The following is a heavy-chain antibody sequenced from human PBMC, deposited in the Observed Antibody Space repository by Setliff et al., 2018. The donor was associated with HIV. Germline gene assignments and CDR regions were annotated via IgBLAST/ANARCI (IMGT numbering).Heavy chain of an antibody. D-gene: IGHD1-1*01. J-gene: IGHJ4*02. CDR2: ISSSSSYI. CDR3: ARDTITATGLG. V-gene: IGHV3-21*01. Sequence: GESLKISCAASGFNFISYTMNWVRQAPGKGLEWVASISSSSSYIKYADSLKGRFTISRDNGRNSLYLQMNSLRAEDTAIYYCARDTITATGLGWGQGTRVTVSS. CDR1: GFNFISYT.